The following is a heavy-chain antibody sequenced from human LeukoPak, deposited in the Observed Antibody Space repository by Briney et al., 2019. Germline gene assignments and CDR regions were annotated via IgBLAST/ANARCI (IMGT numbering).Heavy chain of an antibody. V-gene: IGHV3-23*01. CDR2: ISGSGGST. Sequence: PGGSLRLSCAASGFTFSSYAMSWVRQAPGKGLEWVSAISGSGGSTYYADSVKGRFTISRDNSKNTPYLQMNSLRAEDTAVYYCANSGSYYLIPYYFDYWGQGTLVTVSS. CDR1: GFTFSSYA. D-gene: IGHD3-10*01. J-gene: IGHJ4*02. CDR3: ANSGSYYLIPYYFDY.